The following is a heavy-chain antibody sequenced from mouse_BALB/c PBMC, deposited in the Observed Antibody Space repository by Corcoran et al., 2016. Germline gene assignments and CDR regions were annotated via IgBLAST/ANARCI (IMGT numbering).Heavy chain of an antibody. D-gene: IGHD1-1*01. V-gene: IGHV14-1*02. CDR1: GFNINDYY. J-gene: IGHJ3*01. Sequence: EVQLQQSGAELVRPGALVKLSCKASGFNINDYYMHWVKQRPEQGREWIGWIDPENGNTIYDPKFQGKASITADTSSNTAYLQLSSLTSEDTAVYYCHITTVVEAYWGQGTLVTVSA. CDR3: HITTVVEAY. CDR2: IDPENGNT.